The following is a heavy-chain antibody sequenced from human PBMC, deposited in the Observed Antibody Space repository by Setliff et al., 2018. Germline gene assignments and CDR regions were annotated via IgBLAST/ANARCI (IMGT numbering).Heavy chain of an antibody. Sequence: SETLSLTCTVSDGSISSYYWSWIRQPAGKGLEWIGHIYIGGSANYNPSLKSRVTMSIDTSKNQFSLKLNSVTAADTAVYYCARGEGGSYLGAYYYYYMDVWGKGTTVTVSS. V-gene: IGHV4-4*07. D-gene: IGHD1-26*01. CDR2: IYIGGSA. CDR1: DGSISSYY. CDR3: ARGEGGSYLGAYYYYYMDV. J-gene: IGHJ6*03.